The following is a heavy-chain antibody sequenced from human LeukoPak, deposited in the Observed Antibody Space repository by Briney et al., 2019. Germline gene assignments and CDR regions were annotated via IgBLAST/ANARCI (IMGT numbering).Heavy chain of an antibody. V-gene: IGHV4-31*03. CDR3: AREGMATRERFDY. CDR1: GGSISSGGYY. CDR2: IYYSGST. D-gene: IGHD5-24*01. J-gene: IGHJ4*02. Sequence: SQTLSLTCTVSGGSISSGGYYWSWIRQHPGKGLEWIGYIYYSGSTYYNPSLKSRVTISVDTSKNQFSLKLSSVTAADTAVYYCAREGMATRERFDYWGQGTLVTVSS.